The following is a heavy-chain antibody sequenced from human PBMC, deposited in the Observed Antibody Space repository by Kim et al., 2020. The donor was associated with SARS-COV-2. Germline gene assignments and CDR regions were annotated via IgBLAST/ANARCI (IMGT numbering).Heavy chain of an antibody. J-gene: IGHJ6*02. D-gene: IGHD2-2*01. CDR3: AREIRISGTSSAIGMDV. V-gene: IGHV1-69*01. Sequence: FQGRVTITADESTSTAYMELSSLRSEDTAVYYCAREIRISGTSSAIGMDVWGQGTTVTVSS.